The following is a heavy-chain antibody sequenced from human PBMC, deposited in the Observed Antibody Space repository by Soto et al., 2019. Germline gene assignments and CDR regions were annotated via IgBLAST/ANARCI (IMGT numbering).Heavy chain of an antibody. J-gene: IGHJ4*02. D-gene: IGHD3-3*01. V-gene: IGHV4-34*01. Sequence: KPSETLSLTCAVYGGSFSGYYWSWIRQPPGKGLEWIGEINHSGSTNYNPSLKSRVTISVDTSKNQFSLKLSSVTAADTAVYYCARAYYDFWSGYYPHFDYWGQGTLVTVSS. CDR2: INHSGST. CDR3: ARAYYDFWSGYYPHFDY. CDR1: GGSFSGYY.